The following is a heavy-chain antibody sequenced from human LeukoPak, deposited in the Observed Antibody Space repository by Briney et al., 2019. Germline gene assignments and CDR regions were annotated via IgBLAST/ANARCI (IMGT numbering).Heavy chain of an antibody. V-gene: IGHV4-59*08. CDR3: ARCLATGGRVSFDY. CDR2: IYYSGNS. Sequence: SETLSLTCTVSGGSISTYYWSWIRQPPGKGLEWIGYIYYSGNSNYNPSLKSRVTISVDTSKNQFSLNLSSVTAADTAVYYCARCLATGGRVSFDYWGQGTLVTVSS. J-gene: IGHJ4*02. CDR1: GGSISTYY. D-gene: IGHD6-13*01.